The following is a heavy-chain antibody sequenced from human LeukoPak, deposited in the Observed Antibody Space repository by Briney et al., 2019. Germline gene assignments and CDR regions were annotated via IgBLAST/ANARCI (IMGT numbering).Heavy chain of an antibody. Sequence: SETLSLTCAVYGGSFSGYYWSWIRQPPGKGLEWIGEINHSGSTNYNPSLKSRVTISVDTSKKQFSLKLSSVTAADTAVYYCARGWDYYYDSSGYSYYFDYWGQGTLVTVSS. CDR2: INHSGST. J-gene: IGHJ4*02. D-gene: IGHD3-22*01. V-gene: IGHV4-34*01. CDR3: ARGWDYYYDSSGYSYYFDY. CDR1: GGSFSGYY.